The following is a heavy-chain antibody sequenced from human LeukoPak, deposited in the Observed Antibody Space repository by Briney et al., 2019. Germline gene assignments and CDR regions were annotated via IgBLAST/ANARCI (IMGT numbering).Heavy chain of an antibody. D-gene: IGHD5-24*01. V-gene: IGHV4-39*01. J-gene: IGHJ4*02. CDR3: ARFGGDGYNFDY. CDR2: IYYSGST. Sequence: SETLSLTCTVSGGSISSSSYYWGWIRQPPGKGLEWIGSIYYSGSTYYNPSLKSRVTISVDASKNQFSLKLSSVTAADTAAYYCARFGGDGYNFDYWGQGTLVTVSS. CDR1: GGSISSSSYY.